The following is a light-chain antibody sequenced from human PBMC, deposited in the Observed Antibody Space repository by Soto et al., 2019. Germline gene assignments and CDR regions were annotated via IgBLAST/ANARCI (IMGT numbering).Light chain of an antibody. CDR2: DAS. V-gene: IGKV1-5*01. Sequence: DIQMTQSPSTLSASVGDRVTITCRASQSISSWLAWYQQKPGKAPKLLIYDASSLESGVPSRFSGSGSGTEFTLTISSLLPDDSATYYCQQSNSYPYTFGQGTTLEIK. CDR3: QQSNSYPYT. CDR1: QSISSW. J-gene: IGKJ2*01.